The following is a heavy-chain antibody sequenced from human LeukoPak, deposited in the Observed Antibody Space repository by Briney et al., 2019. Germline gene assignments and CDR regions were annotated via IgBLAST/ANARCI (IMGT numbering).Heavy chain of an antibody. CDR3: ARGGGPDSSGSPPLDY. V-gene: IGHV4-34*01. J-gene: IGHJ4*02. CDR1: GGSFSGYY. Sequence: PSETLSLTCAVYGGSFSGYYWSWIRQPPGKGLEWIGEINHSGSTNYTPSLKSRVTISVDTSKNQFSLKLSSVTAADTAVYYCARGGGPDSSGSPPLDYWGQGTLVTVSS. CDR2: INHSGST. D-gene: IGHD3-22*01.